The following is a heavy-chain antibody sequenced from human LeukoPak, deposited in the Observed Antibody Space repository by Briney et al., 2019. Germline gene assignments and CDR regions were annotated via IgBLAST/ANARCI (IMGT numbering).Heavy chain of an antibody. CDR3: GVGATTANY. D-gene: IGHD1-26*01. CDR1: GFTFTNYS. V-gene: IGHV3-21*04. Sequence: GGSLRLSCAVSGFTFTNYSMNWVRQAPGKGLEWVSSISRGSGYIYYAASVKGRFTISRDNAKNSLYLQMNSLRAEDTAVYFCGVGATTANYWGQGTLVTVSS. J-gene: IGHJ4*02. CDR2: ISRGSGYI.